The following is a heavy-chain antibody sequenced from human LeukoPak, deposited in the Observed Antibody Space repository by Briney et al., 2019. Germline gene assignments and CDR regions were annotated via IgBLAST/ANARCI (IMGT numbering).Heavy chain of an antibody. CDR3: ARDRAYCDFWSGYYGYYYYMDV. D-gene: IGHD3-3*01. Sequence: SETLSLTCTVSGGSISSYYWSWIRQPPGKGLEWIGYIYYSGSTDYNPSLKSRVTISVDTSKNQFSLKLSSVTAADTAVYYCARDRAYCDFWSGYYGYYYYMDVWGKGPRSPSP. J-gene: IGHJ6*03. CDR1: GGSISSYY. V-gene: IGHV4-59*01. CDR2: IYYSGST.